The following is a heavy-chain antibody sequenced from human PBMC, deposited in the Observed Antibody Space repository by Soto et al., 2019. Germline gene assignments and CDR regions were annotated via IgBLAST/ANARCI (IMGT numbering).Heavy chain of an antibody. J-gene: IGHJ3*02. CDR3: ARGLGSDNNGHFPAAFDI. CDR2: IFNTVTI. CDR1: GASLNSGEYY. Sequence: QVQLQESGPGLAKPSQTLSLTCTVSGASLNSGEYYWTWIRQVPGKDLEWIGHIFNTVTIFSTPSLRSRVRMSIDTSANDSSLNLESVTAADTDVYYCARGLGSDNNGHFPAAFDIWGHGTLVTVSA. V-gene: IGHV4-31*02. D-gene: IGHD3-22*01.